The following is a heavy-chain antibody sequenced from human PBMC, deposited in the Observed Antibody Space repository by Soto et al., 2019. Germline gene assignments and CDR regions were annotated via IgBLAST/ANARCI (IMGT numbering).Heavy chain of an antibody. J-gene: IGHJ5*02. CDR2: IYTSGSN. CDR1: GGSISTYH. CDR3: GKMEIVVVVSAAMGGAWFDP. D-gene: IGHD2-2*01. Sequence: QVQLQESGPGLVKPSETLSLTCTVSGGSISTYHWSWFRQPAGKGLEWIGRIYTSGSNNYNPSIKGGATTSLDTSNNELSWKLKSHTPADTAVYYCGKMEIVVVVSAAMGGAWFDPWGQGILVTVGS. V-gene: IGHV4-4*07.